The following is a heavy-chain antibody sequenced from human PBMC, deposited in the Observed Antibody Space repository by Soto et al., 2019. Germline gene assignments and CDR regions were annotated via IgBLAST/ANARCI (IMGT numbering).Heavy chain of an antibody. CDR2: IYYRGNT. V-gene: IGHV4-59*12. CDR1: GGSISSYY. CDR3: AREDRDRETGLVPAAIDGMDV. J-gene: IGHJ6*02. D-gene: IGHD2-2*01. Sequence: SETLSLTCTVSGGSISSYYWSWIRQPPGKGLEWIGYIYYRGNTDYNPSLKSRVTISLDTPKNQFSLKLSSVTAADTAVYYCAREDRDRETGLVPAAIDGMDVWGQGTTVTVSS.